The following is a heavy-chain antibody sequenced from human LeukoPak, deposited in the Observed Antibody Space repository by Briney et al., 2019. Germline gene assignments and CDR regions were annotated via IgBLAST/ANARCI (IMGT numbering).Heavy chain of an antibody. J-gene: IGHJ4*02. V-gene: IGHV3-23*01. Sequence: PGGSLRLSCAASGFTFSSYAMSWVRQAPGQGLELVSAISGSGDSTYYADSVTGRFSISRDNSKNTLYLQMTSLRADDTAVYYCAKDQAPYSSSWFPFDYWGQGTLVTVSS. CDR3: AKDQAPYSSSWFPFDY. CDR1: GFTFSSYA. D-gene: IGHD6-13*01. CDR2: ISGSGDST.